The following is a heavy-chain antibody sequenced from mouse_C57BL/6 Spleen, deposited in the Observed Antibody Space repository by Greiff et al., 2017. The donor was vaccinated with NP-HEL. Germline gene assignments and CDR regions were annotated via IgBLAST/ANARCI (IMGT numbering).Heavy chain of an antibody. J-gene: IGHJ1*03. CDR2: IDPSDSYT. D-gene: IGHD5-1*01. CDR3: ARCEYDWDFEV. CDR1: GYTFTSYW. Sequence: QVQLQQPGAELVRPGTSVKLSCKASGYTFTSYWMHWVKQRPGQGLEWIGVIDPSDSYTNYNQKFKGKATLTVDTSSSTAYMQLSSLTSEDSAVYECARCEYDWDFEVWGTGTTVTV. V-gene: IGHV1-59*01.